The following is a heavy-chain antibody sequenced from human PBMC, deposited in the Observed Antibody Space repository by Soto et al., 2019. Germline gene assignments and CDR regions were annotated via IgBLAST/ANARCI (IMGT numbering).Heavy chain of an antibody. J-gene: IGHJ5*02. CDR3: AREYPSTYYFDP. CDR2: IKPGGGTA. D-gene: IGHD3-22*01. V-gene: IGHV1-46*01. Sequence: ASVKVSCKASGYTFANYFMHWVRQAPGQGLEWMGIIKPGGGTADYTQKFQDRVTVTSDTSTSTVYMELSSLRSEDTAVYYCAREYPSTYYFDPWGQGTLVTVSS. CDR1: GYTFANYF.